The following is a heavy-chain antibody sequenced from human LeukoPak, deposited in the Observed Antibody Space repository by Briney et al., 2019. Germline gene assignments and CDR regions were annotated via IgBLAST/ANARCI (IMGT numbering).Heavy chain of an antibody. CDR3: ATDPNNRSGKYYYEAFDI. V-gene: IGHV1-18*01. CDR1: GYTFTSYG. Sequence: ASVKVSCKASGYTFTSYGISWVRQAPGQGLEWMGWISAYNGNTNYAQKLQGRVTMTTDTSTSTAYMELRSLRSDDTAVYYCATDPNNRSGKYYYEAFDIWGQGTMVTVSS. D-gene: IGHD3-10*01. J-gene: IGHJ3*02. CDR2: ISAYNGNT.